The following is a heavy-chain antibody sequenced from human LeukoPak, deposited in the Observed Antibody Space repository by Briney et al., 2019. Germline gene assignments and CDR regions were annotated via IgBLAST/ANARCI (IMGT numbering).Heavy chain of an antibody. Sequence: PSETLSLTCTVSSGSIGTSNYYWGWVRQPPGTALEWIGNIFYSGSTYYSPSLKSRVTISLDTSRNQFSLKLNSVTAADTAVYYCATSRIVATISGVVGFDYWGQGTLVTVSS. CDR2: IFYSGST. V-gene: IGHV4-39*07. CDR1: SGSIGTSNYY. CDR3: ATSRIVATISGVVGFDY. J-gene: IGHJ4*02. D-gene: IGHD5-12*01.